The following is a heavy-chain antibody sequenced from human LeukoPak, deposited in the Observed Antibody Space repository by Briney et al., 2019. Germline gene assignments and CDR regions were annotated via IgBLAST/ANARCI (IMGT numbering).Heavy chain of an antibody. Sequence: SETLSLTCSMSGDSFSTFYYTWIRQPPGKGLEWVGYIYYTGSPNYNPSLRSRVTIWADTSKNQFSLNLMSATAADAAMYYCAKWKLTAVGISDAVWGQGVPVTVSS. CDR2: IYYTGSP. CDR3: AKWKLTAVGISDAV. CDR1: GDSFSTFY. D-gene: IGHD6-13*01. J-gene: IGHJ4*02. V-gene: IGHV4-59*01.